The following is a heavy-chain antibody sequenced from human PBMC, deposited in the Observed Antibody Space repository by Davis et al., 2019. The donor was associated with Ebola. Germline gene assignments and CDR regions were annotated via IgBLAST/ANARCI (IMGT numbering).Heavy chain of an antibody. V-gene: IGHV1-8*01. CDR3: ARDDWNQNWFDP. CDR2: MNPNSGNT. D-gene: IGHD1-1*01. CDR1: GYTFTNYD. J-gene: IGHJ5*02. Sequence: AASVKVSCKASGYTFTNYDVHWVRQGTGQGLEWIGWMNPNSGNTGYGQKFQGRITMTTDTSTGTVYMELSSLRSEDTAVYYCARDDWNQNWFDPWGQGTLVTVSS.